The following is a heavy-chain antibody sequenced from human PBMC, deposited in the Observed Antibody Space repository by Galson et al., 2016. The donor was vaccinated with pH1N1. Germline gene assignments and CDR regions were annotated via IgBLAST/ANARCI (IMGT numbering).Heavy chain of an antibody. CDR3: AREGLWPGVDAFDI. D-gene: IGHD4/OR15-4a*01. J-gene: IGHJ3*02. CDR1: GFTFSSYS. Sequence: SLRLSCAASGFTFSSYSMNWVRQAPGKGLEWVSYISLSSSIIHYADSVKGRFIISRDSAKNSLYLQMNSLRAADTALYYCAREGLWPGVDAFDIWGQGTMVTVSS. CDR2: ISLSSSII. V-gene: IGHV3-48*04.